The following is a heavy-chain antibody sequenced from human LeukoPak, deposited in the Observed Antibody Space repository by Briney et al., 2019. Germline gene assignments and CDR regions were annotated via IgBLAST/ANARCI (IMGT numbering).Heavy chain of an antibody. D-gene: IGHD1-26*01. J-gene: IGHJ4*02. CDR3: ARDKYSGSYQPDY. CDR1: GFTFSSYA. CDR2: ISGSGGST. V-gene: IGHV3-23*01. Sequence: GGSLRLSCAASGFTFSSYAMSWVRQDPGKGLEWVSAISGSGGSTYYADSVKGRFTISRDNAKNSLYLQMNSLRAEDTAVYYCARDKYSGSYQPDYWGQRTLVTVSS.